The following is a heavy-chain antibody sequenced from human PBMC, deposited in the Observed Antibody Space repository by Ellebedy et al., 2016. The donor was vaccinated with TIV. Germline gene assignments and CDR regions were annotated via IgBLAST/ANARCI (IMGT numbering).Heavy chain of an antibody. Sequence: PGGSLRLSCAASGFTFRGYWMNWVRQAPGKGLEWVSTISNTGSRTYYADSVEGRFIISRDNSKKTLYLQMNSLRAEDTAVYYCAKGRGGGSDSSAPRYYFDYWGLGTLVTVSS. CDR3: AKGRGGGSDSSAPRYYFDY. D-gene: IGHD3-22*01. J-gene: IGHJ4*02. CDR1: GFTFRGYW. V-gene: IGHV3-23*01. CDR2: ISNTGSRT.